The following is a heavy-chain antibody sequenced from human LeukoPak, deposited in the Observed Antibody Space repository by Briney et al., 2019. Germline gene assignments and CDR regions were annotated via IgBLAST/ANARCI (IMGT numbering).Heavy chain of an antibody. CDR1: GYTFTGYY. CDR2: INPSGGST. CDR3: ARERERGTYFV. V-gene: IGHV1-46*01. J-gene: IGHJ4*02. Sequence: ASVKVSCKASGYTFTGYYMHWVRQAPGQGLEWMGIINPSGGSTSYAQKFQGRVTMTRDTSTSTLYLELSSLRSEDTAVYYCARERERGTYFVWGQGTLVTVSS. D-gene: IGHD3-10*01.